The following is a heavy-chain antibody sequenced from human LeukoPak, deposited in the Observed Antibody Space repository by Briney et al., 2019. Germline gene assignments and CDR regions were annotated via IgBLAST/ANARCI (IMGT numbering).Heavy chain of an antibody. CDR3: AKDRWAQPVGYFDG. CDR1: GFTFSSYT. D-gene: IGHD1-26*01. J-gene: IGHJ4*02. V-gene: IGHV3-23*01. Sequence: PGGSLRLSCAASGFTFSSYTMNWVRQAPGKGLEWVSAISGSGDSTYHADSVKGRFTISRDNSKSTLYLQMNSLRAEDTAVYYCAKDRWAQPVGYFDGWGQGTLVTVSS. CDR2: ISGSGDST.